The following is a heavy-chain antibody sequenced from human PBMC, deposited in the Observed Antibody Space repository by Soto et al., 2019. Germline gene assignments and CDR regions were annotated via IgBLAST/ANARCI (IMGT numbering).Heavy chain of an antibody. CDR3: AREGDPWGPERRSIWFDP. CDR1: GGTFSSYT. CDR2: IIPILGIA. Sequence: GASVKVSCKASGGTFSSYTIGWVRQAPGQGLEWMGRIIPILGIANYAQKFQGRVTITADKSTSTAYMELSSLRSEDTAVYYCAREGDPWGPERRSIWFDPWGQGTLVTVSS. V-gene: IGHV1-69*04. J-gene: IGHJ5*02. D-gene: IGHD1-1*01.